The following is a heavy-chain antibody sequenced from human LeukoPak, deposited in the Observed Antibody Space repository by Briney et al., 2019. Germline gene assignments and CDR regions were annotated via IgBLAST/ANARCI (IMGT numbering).Heavy chain of an antibody. Sequence: GGALRLSCAASGFTFRSYEMTWVRQAPGKGPEWISYISSSGSAIYYADSVKGRFTISRDNAKNSLYLQMNSLRAEDTAVYYCARDYNFDYWGQGTLVTVSS. J-gene: IGHJ4*02. V-gene: IGHV3-48*03. CDR2: ISSSGSAI. CDR3: ARDYNFDY. CDR1: GFTFRSYE.